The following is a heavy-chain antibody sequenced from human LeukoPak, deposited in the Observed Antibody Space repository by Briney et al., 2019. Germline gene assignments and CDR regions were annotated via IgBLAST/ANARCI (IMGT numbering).Heavy chain of an antibody. V-gene: IGHV6-1*01. CDR3: TRQHSGGMDV. CDR1: GDSVSSKSAA. CDR2: TYYRSKWYN. J-gene: IGHJ6*02. Sequence: SQTLSLTCAISGDSVSSKSAAWNWIRRSPSRGLEYLGRTYYRSKWYNEYAVSVKRRVIINPDTSKNQFSLQLNSVTPEDTAVYYCTRQHSGGMDVWGQGTTVTVSS. D-gene: IGHD6-13*01.